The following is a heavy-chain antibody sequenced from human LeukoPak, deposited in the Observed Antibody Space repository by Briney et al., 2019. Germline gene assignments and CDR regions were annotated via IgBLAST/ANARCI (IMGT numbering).Heavy chain of an antibody. J-gene: IGHJ4*02. V-gene: IGHV1-2*02. CDR3: ARVQAIAAAGPFDS. CDR1: GYTFSDYY. CDR2: INPDNGGT. D-gene: IGHD6-13*01. Sequence: ASVKLSCTSFGYTFSDYYVHRVRQAPGQGLEWMGWINPDNGGTHCAQKFQGRVTMTRDTSISTAYMELSRLRSDDTALYYCARVQAIAAAGPFDSWGQGTLVTVSS.